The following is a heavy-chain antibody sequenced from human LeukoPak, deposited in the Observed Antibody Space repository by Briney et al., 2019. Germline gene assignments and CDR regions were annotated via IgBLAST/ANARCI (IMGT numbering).Heavy chain of an antibody. CDR2: IYYSGST. D-gene: IGHD6-13*01. CDR3: ARAGYSSSWYPL. CDR1: GGSISSYY. V-gene: IGHV4-59*01. Sequence: PSETLSLTCSVSGGSISSYYWSWIRQPPGKGLEWIGYIYYSGSTNYNPSLKSRVTISVDTSKNQFSLKLSSVTAADTAVYYCARAGYSSSWYPLWGQGTLVTVSS. J-gene: IGHJ4*02.